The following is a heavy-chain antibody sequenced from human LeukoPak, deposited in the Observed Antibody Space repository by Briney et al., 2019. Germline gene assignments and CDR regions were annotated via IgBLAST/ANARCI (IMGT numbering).Heavy chain of an antibody. CDR2: ISWNSGSIDYGGSI. V-gene: IGHV3-9*01. D-gene: IGHD6-19*01. Sequence: GRSLRLSCAASGFTFDDYAMHWVRQAPGKGLEWVSAISWNSGSIDYGGSIDYADSVKGRFTISRDNAKNSLYLQMNSLRAEDTAVYYCARFETVAAKPFEYWGQGTLVTVSS. CDR1: GFTFDDYA. CDR3: ARFETVAAKPFEY. J-gene: IGHJ4*02.